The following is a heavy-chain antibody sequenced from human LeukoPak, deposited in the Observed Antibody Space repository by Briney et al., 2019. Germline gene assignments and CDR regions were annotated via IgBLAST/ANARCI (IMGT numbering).Heavy chain of an antibody. Sequence: GASVKVSCKASGGTFSSYAISWVRQAPGQGLEWMGGIIPIFGTTNYAQKFQGRVTITADESTSTAYMELSSLRYDDTAIYYCARGHSGDGYHFDYWGQGTLVAVSS. CDR1: GGTFSSYA. CDR2: IIPIFGTT. V-gene: IGHV1-69*13. J-gene: IGHJ4*02. D-gene: IGHD2-21*01. CDR3: ARGHSGDGYHFDY.